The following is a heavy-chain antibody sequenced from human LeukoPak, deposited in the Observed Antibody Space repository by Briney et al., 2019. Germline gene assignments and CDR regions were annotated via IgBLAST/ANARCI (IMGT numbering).Heavy chain of an antibody. CDR1: GFTFSSYW. J-gene: IGHJ3*02. CDR2: INSDGSST. CDR3: AKPQFGGSPLGQNAFDI. Sequence: GGSLRLSCAASGFTFSSYWMHWVRQAPGKGLVWVSRINSDGSSTSYADSVKGRFTISRDNAKNSLYLQMNSLRAEDTALYYCAKPQFGGSPLGQNAFDIWGQGTMVTVSS. V-gene: IGHV3-74*01. D-gene: IGHD3-10*01.